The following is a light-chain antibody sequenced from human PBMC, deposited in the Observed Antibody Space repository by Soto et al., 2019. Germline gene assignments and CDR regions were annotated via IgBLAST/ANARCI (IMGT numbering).Light chain of an antibody. Sequence: HSVLTQPASVSGSPGQSIAISCTGSSSDAGFYNYISWYQQHPGKVPKLIIYEVTNRPSGVSNRFSGSKSGNTASLTISGLQAEDEADYYCCSYTTSSTRVFGTGTKVIVL. V-gene: IGLV2-14*01. CDR3: CSYTTSSTRV. CDR2: EVT. J-gene: IGLJ1*01. CDR1: SSDAGFYNY.